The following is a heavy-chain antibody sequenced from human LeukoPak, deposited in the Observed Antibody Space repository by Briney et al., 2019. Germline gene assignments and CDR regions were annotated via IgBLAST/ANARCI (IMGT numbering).Heavy chain of an antibody. Sequence: GRSLRLSCAASGFTFSSYSMNWVRQAPGKELEWVSYISSSSSTTYYADSVKGRFTISRDNAKNSLYLQMNSLRAEDTAVYYCAKESRSWVVVVAATKGAFDYWGQGTLVTVSS. V-gene: IGHV3-48*01. D-gene: IGHD2-15*01. J-gene: IGHJ4*02. CDR1: GFTFSSYS. CDR3: AKESRSWVVVVAATKGAFDY. CDR2: ISSSSSTT.